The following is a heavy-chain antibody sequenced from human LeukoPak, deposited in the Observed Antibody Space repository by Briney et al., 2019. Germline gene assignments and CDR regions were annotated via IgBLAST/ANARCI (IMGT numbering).Heavy chain of an antibody. J-gene: IGHJ4*02. CDR1: GYTFIDYY. Sequence: ASVKVSCKAFGYTFIDYYMHWVRQAPGQGLEWMGWINPNSGGTNYAQKFQGRVTMTRDTSISTAYMELSRLRSDDTAVYYCASRARDCSSTGCTSDYWGQGTLVTVSS. V-gene: IGHV1-2*02. CDR3: ASRARDCSSTGCTSDY. CDR2: INPNSGGT. D-gene: IGHD2-2*01.